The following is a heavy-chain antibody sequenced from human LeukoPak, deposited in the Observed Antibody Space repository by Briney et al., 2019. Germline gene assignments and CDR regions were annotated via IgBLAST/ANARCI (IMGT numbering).Heavy chain of an antibody. CDR3: ARGIGSQLRSGWFDP. D-gene: IGHD3-3*01. CDR2: IYSGGNT. J-gene: IGHJ5*02. V-gene: IGHV3-66*01. Sequence: GGSLRLSCAASGFTVSSNYMSWVRQAPGKGLEWVSVIYSGGNTYYADSEEGRFTMSRDNSKNTLYLQMNSLRAEDTAVYYCARGIGSQLRSGWFDPWGQGTLVTVSS. CDR1: GFTVSSNY.